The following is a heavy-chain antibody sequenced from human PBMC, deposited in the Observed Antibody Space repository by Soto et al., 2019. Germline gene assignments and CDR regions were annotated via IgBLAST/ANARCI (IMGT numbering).Heavy chain of an antibody. D-gene: IGHD6-19*01. CDR3: AKHMYSSGWDGFDY. J-gene: IGHJ5*01. V-gene: IGHV1-18*04. CDR1: GYTFTTYD. CDR2: ISGYNGNT. Sequence: QVQLVQSGAEVQKPGASVKVSCKTSGYTFTTYDISWVRQAPGQGLEWMGWISGYNGNTKYAQKFQGRVTMTTDTSTSTAYMELRSLRYDDTAVYYCAKHMYSSGWDGFDYWGQRTLVTVSS.